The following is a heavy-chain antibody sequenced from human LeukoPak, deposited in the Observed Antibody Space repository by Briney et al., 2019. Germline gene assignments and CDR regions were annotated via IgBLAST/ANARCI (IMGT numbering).Heavy chain of an antibody. D-gene: IGHD3-16*01. Sequence: EASVKVSCKASGYTFTGYYMHWVRQAPGQRLEWMGWINPNSGGTNYAQKFQGRVTMTRDTSISTAYMELSRLRSDDTAVYYCARGDAFGYYFDYWGQGTLVTVSS. J-gene: IGHJ4*02. CDR3: ARGDAFGYYFDY. V-gene: IGHV1-2*02. CDR2: INPNSGGT. CDR1: GYTFTGYY.